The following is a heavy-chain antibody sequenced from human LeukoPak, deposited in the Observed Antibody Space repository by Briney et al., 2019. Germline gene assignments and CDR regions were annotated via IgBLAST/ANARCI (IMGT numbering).Heavy chain of an antibody. CDR1: GGSISSGGYY. J-gene: IGHJ5*02. V-gene: IGHV4-31*03. Sequence: PSETLSLTCTVSGGSISSGGYYWSWIRQHPGKGLEWIGYIYYSGSTYYNPSLKSRVTISVDTSKNQFSLKLSSVTAADTAVYYCARGFDSGYDLGNWFDPWGQGTLVTVSS. CDR3: ARGFDSGYDLGNWFDP. CDR2: IYYSGST. D-gene: IGHD5-12*01.